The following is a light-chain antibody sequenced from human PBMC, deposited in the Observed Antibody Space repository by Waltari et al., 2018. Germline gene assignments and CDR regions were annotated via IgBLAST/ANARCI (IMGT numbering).Light chain of an antibody. CDR2: AAS. CDR3: QKSYNSPYT. Sequence: DIQRTQSPSSLSASVGDSVTITCRASQSISTYLNWYQQRPGKAPKLLIYAASSLQSGVPSRFSGTGSETDFTLTISSLQPEDFATYYCQKSYNSPYTFGQGTKLEIK. V-gene: IGKV1-39*01. J-gene: IGKJ2*01. CDR1: QSISTY.